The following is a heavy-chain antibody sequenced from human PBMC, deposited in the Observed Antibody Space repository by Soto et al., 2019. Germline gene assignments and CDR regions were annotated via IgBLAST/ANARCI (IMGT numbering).Heavy chain of an antibody. D-gene: IGHD3-22*01. CDR3: AKPRIRSAPGRLGYGYFIDYDSSGYYDYYFDY. CDR1: GFTFSSYA. J-gene: IGHJ4*02. Sequence: GGSLRLSCAASGFTFSSYAMSWVRQAPGKGLEWVSAISGSGGSTYYADSVKGRFTISRDNSKNTLYLQMNSLRAEETAVYYCAKPRIRSAPGRLGYGYFIDYDSSGYYDYYFDYWGQGTLVTVSS. V-gene: IGHV3-23*01. CDR2: ISGSGGST.